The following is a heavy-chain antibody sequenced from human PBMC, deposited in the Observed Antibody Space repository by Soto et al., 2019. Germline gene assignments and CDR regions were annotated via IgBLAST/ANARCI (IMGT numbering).Heavy chain of an antibody. CDR3: ARDGFEGLQIKGGNYYYGMDV. CDR1: GFTFSSYG. J-gene: IGHJ6*02. V-gene: IGHV3-33*01. D-gene: IGHD4-4*01. Sequence: GGSLRLSCVASGFTFSSYGMHWVRQAPGKGLEWVAVIWYDGSNKYYADSVKGRFTISRDNSKNTLYLQMNSLRAEDTAVYYCARDGFEGLQIKGGNYYYGMDVWGQGTTVTVSS. CDR2: IWYDGSNK.